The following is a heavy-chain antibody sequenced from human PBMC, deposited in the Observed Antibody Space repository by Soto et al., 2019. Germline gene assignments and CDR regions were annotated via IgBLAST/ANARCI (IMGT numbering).Heavy chain of an antibody. D-gene: IGHD3-16*01. J-gene: IGHJ4*01. CDR2: LWRDGSKV. Sequence: LRLSCAASGFTFSDYDMQWVRQAPGKRLEWVAVLWRDGSKVYYADSVKGRFTISRDNSKNPLYLEMNSLRVEDTAVYYCARDATRWTGGDHWGQGTLVTVSS. V-gene: IGHV3-33*01. CDR3: ARDATRWTGGDH. CDR1: GFTFSDYD.